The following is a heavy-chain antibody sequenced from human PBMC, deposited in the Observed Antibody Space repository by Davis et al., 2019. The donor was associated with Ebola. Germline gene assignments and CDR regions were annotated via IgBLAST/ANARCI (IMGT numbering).Heavy chain of an antibody. D-gene: IGHD3-10*01. V-gene: IGHV3-23*01. Sequence: GGSLRLSCAASGFTFSSYSMNWVRQAPGKGLEWVSGVSSSGDTTYYAASVKVRFTISRDNSKNTVYLQMNSLRAEDTAVYYCARDYASWSYRAKIFDYWGQGTLVTVSS. CDR2: VSSSGDTT. CDR3: ARDYASWSYRAKIFDY. CDR1: GFTFSSYS. J-gene: IGHJ4*02.